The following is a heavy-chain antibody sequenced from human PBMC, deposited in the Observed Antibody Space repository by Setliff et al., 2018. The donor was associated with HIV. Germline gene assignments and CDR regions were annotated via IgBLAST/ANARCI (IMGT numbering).Heavy chain of an antibody. V-gene: IGHV4-59*08. CDR2: IHYSGST. D-gene: IGHD3-22*01. CDR1: GGSMSGYY. Sequence: PSETLSLTCTVSGGSMSGYYWTWIRQPPGKGLEWIGYIHYSGSTNYNPSLKSRVTISVDTSKNQFSLKLSSVTAADTAVYYCARWYNDDSTGSHMDVWGKGTTVTVSS. CDR3: ARWYNDDSTGSHMDV. J-gene: IGHJ6*03.